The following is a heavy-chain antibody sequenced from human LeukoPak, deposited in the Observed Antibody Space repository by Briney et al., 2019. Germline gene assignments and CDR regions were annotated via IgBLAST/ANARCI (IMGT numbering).Heavy chain of an antibody. J-gene: IGHJ4*02. Sequence: PSETLSLTCTVSGGPISSSNYYWGWIRQPPGKGPAWIGSIYYSGSTYYNPSLKSRVTISVDTSKNQFSLNLSSVTAADTAVYFCARKVAHSSGYYSFDYWGQGTLVTVSS. V-gene: IGHV4-39*07. D-gene: IGHD3-22*01. CDR2: IYYSGST. CDR3: ARKVAHSSGYYSFDY. CDR1: GGPISSSNYY.